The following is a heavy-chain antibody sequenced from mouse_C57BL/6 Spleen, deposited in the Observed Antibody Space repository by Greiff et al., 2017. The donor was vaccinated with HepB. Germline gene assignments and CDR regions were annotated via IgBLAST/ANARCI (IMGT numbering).Heavy chain of an antibody. D-gene: IGHD4-1*01. J-gene: IGHJ1*03. CDR1: GFTFSSYG. CDR3: ARQGATGTGWYFDV. Sequence: EVQLVESGGDLVKPGGSLKLSCAASGFTFSSYGMSWVRQTPDKRLEWVATISSGGSYTYYPDSVKGRFTISRDNAKNTLYLQMSSLKSEDTAMYYCARQGATGTGWYFDVWGTGTTVTVSS. V-gene: IGHV5-6*01. CDR2: ISSGGSYT.